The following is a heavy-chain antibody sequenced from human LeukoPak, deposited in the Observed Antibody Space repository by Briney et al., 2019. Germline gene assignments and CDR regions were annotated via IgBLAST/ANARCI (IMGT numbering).Heavy chain of an antibody. J-gene: IGHJ5*02. Sequence: GSLRLSCAASGFTFSTYWIHWVRQAPGKGLVWVSRINSDGSSINYADSVKGRFTISRDNAKNAVYLQMNSLRVEDTAVYYCARGYDHWGQGTLVTVSS. V-gene: IGHV3-74*01. CDR3: ARGYDH. CDR2: INSDGSSI. CDR1: GFTFSTYW.